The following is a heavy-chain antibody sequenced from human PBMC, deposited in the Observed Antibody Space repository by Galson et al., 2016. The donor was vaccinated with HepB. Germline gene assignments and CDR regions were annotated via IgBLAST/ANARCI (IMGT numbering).Heavy chain of an antibody. CDR1: GFTFNRRG. CDR3: AKRNEYCPPVGCSVDS. Sequence: SLRLSCAASGFTFNRRGMHWVRQAPGKGLEWVAADSMDGRRKFYADSVKGRFTISRDNSNNMLFLQMSSLRVDYTAVYYCAKRNEYCPPVGCSVDSWGQGTLVSVSS. J-gene: IGHJ4*02. D-gene: IGHD2/OR15-2a*01. V-gene: IGHV3-30*18. CDR2: DSMDGRRK.